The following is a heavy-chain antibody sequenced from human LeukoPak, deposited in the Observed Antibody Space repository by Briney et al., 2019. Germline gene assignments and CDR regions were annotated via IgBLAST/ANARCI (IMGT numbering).Heavy chain of an antibody. CDR2: INPNSGGT. Sequence: ASVKVSCKASGYTFTGYYMHWVRQAPGQGLEWMGWINPNSGGTNYAQKFQGRVTMTRDTSMSTAYMELSRLRSDDTAVYYCARGLHYDILTVYYYYGMDVWGQGTTVTVSS. CDR3: ARGLHYDILTVYYYYGMDV. V-gene: IGHV1-2*02. CDR1: GYTFTGYY. J-gene: IGHJ6*02. D-gene: IGHD3-9*01.